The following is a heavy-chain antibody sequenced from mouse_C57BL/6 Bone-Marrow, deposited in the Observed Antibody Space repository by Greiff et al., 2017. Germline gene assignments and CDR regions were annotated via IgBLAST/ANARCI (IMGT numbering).Heavy chain of an antibody. V-gene: IGHV1-64*01. CDR1: GYTFTSYW. J-gene: IGHJ1*03. Sequence: QVQLQQPGAELVKPGASVKLSCKASGYTFTSYWMHRVKQRPGQGLEWIGMIHPNSGSTNYNEKFKSKATLTVDKSSSTAYMQLSSLTSEDSAVYYCAREYYGIHWYFDVWGTGTTVTVSS. CDR3: AREYYGIHWYFDV. D-gene: IGHD1-1*01. CDR2: IHPNSGST.